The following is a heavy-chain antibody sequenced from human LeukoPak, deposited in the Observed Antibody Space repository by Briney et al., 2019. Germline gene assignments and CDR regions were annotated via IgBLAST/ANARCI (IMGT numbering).Heavy chain of an antibody. Sequence: PGGSLRLSCEASGFSFSSYWMHWVRQAPGKGLVWVSRISSDGSSTTYADSVKGRLTISRDNAKNTLYLQMNSLRAEDTAVYYCVREGRVSGYDFDYWGQGTLVTVSS. V-gene: IGHV3-74*01. CDR1: GFSFSSYW. J-gene: IGHJ4*02. CDR2: ISSDGSST. D-gene: IGHD5-12*01. CDR3: VREGRVSGYDFDY.